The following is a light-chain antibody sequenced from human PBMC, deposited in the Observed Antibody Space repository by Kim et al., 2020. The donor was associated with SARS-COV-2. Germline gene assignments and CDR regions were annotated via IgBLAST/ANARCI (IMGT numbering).Light chain of an antibody. J-gene: IGKJ2*03. CDR3: QQRSNWPRYS. V-gene: IGKV3-11*01. CDR2: DAS. CDR1: QCFGGK. Sequence: FSPGERATLPCRASQCFGGKLAGYQNKLGQAPRLLLYDASNGAIGVPDRFSGSGSGTDFTLTIRSLEPEDFAIYYCQQRSNWPRYSFGQGTKLEI.